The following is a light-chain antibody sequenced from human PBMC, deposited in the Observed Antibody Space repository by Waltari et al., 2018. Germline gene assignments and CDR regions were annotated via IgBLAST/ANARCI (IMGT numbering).Light chain of an antibody. Sequence: VASQPPSVSLAPGETDVVPCAGEDCGTYRAHQYQQKAGQAPVLVIFYDSDRPSGIPERFSGSNSGNTATLTISRVEAGDEARYYCHVWHPDVDPGVFGTGTEVTVL. J-gene: IGLJ1*01. CDR3: HVWHPDVDPGV. CDR2: YDS. V-gene: IGLV3-21*04. CDR1: DCGTYR.